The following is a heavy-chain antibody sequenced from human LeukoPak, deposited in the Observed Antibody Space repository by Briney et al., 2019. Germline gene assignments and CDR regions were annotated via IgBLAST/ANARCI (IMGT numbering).Heavy chain of an antibody. CDR1: GFTFRSHA. D-gene: IGHD2-21*01. Sequence: GGSLRLSCVGSGFTFRSHAMSWVRQAPEKGLEFVSGIYENGGTTYYADSVKGRFSISRDNTKNTLYLQMDSLRGEDTAVYYCAKDFRIGYSAHFDYWGQGALVTVSS. CDR3: AKDFRIGYSAHFDY. CDR2: IYENGGTT. V-gene: IGHV3-23*01. J-gene: IGHJ4*02.